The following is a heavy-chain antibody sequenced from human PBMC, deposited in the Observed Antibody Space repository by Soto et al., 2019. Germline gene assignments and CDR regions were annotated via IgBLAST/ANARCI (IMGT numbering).Heavy chain of an antibody. D-gene: IGHD1-1*01. CDR1: GFTFRSYA. J-gene: IGHJ3*02. V-gene: IGHV3-23*01. CDR2: ISESGGST. CDR3: AKDKPATTAFDI. Sequence: GGSLRLSCAGSGFTFRSYAMSWVRQAPGKGLEWVSAISESGGSTYYADSVKGRFTISRDNSKNTLYLQMNSLRAEDTAVYYCAKDKPATTAFDIWGRGTLVTV.